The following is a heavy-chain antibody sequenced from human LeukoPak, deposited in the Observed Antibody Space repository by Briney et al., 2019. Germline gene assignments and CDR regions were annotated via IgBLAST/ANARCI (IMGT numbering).Heavy chain of an antibody. D-gene: IGHD6-13*01. V-gene: IGHV5-51*01. CDR2: IYPGDSDT. CDR1: GYSFTSYW. Sequence: GESLKISCKGSGYSFTSYWIGWVRQMPGKGLEWMGIIYPGDSDTRYSPSFQGQVTISADKSISTAYLQWSSLKASDTAMYYCARLTQQLGPYYCYGMDVWGQGTTVTVSS. CDR3: ARLTQQLGPYYCYGMDV. J-gene: IGHJ6*02.